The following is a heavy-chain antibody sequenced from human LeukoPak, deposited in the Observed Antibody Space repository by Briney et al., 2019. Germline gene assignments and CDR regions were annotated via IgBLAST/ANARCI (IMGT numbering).Heavy chain of an antibody. J-gene: IGHJ4*02. D-gene: IGHD2-15*01. CDR1: GGSISSSSYY. CDR2: IYYSGST. V-gene: IGHV4-39*01. CDR3: ARRTYSTPLFDY. Sequence: SETLSLTCTVSGGSISSSSYYWGWIRQPPGKGLEWIGSIYYSGSTYYNPSLKSRVTISVDTSKNQFTLKLSSVTAADTAVYYCARRTYSTPLFDYWGQGTLVTVPS.